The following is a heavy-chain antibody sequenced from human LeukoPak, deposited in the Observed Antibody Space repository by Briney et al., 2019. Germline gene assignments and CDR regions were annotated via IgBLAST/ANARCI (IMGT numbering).Heavy chain of an antibody. V-gene: IGHV3-7*01. CDR1: GLIFGDCW. CDR3: ARDGGSGSYDY. CDR2: IKQDGSER. J-gene: IGHJ4*02. Sequence: PGGSLRLSCVVSGLIFGDCWMSWVRQAPGKGLEWVANIKQDGSERYYVDSVKGRFTISRDNAKNSLYLQMNSLRDEDTAVYYCARDGGSGSYDYWGQGTLVTVSS. D-gene: IGHD3-10*01.